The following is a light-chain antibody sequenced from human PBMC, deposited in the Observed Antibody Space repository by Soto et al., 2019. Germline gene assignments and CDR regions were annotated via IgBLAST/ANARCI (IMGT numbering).Light chain of an antibody. Sequence: QAVVTQPPSVSEAPGQRVTISCSGSNSNIGNNAVNWYQQLPGKAPKLLIYYDDVLPSGVSDRFSGSKSGTSASLAISGLQSEDEADYYCAAWDDSLNGPVFGGGTKLTVL. CDR2: YDD. V-gene: IGLV1-36*01. J-gene: IGLJ2*01. CDR3: AAWDDSLNGPV. CDR1: NSNIGNNA.